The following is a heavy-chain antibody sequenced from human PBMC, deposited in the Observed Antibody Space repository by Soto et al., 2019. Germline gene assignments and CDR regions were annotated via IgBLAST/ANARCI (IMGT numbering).Heavy chain of an antibody. J-gene: IGHJ4*02. Sequence: PGGSLRLSCAASGFTLSDSSMNWVRQAPGKGLEWVSSISTSSTYINYADSVKGRFTISRDNAKNSLYLQMNSLRAEDTAVYYCARDRSRFDYWGQGTLVTVS. CDR1: GFTLSDSS. CDR3: ARDRSRFDY. V-gene: IGHV3-21*01. CDR2: ISTSSTYI.